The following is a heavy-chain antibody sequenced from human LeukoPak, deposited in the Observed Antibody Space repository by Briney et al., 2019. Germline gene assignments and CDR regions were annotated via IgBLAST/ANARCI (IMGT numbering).Heavy chain of an antibody. V-gene: IGHV1-18*01. CDR2: ISGYSGNT. CDR3: AREGTGYYDILTGLKQAFDI. CDR1: GYTFTSYG. D-gene: IGHD3-9*01. Sequence: ASVKVSCKASGYTFTSYGISWVRQAPGQGLEWMGWISGYSGNTNYAQKLQGRVTMTTDTSTSTAYMELRSLRSDDTAVYYCAREGTGYYDILTGLKQAFDIWGQGTMVTVSS. J-gene: IGHJ3*02.